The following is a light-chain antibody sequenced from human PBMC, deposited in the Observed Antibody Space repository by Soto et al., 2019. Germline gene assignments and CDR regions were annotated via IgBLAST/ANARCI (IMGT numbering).Light chain of an antibody. CDR1: SSDVGGYNY. CDR3: SSHTSSSTPVV. Sequence: QSLLTQPASVSGSPGQSITISCTGTSSDVGGYNYVSWYQQHPGKAPKLMIYDVSNQPSGVSNRFSGSKSGNTASLTISGLQAEDEADYYCSSHTSSSTPVVFGGGTKLTVL. J-gene: IGLJ2*01. V-gene: IGLV2-14*01. CDR2: DVS.